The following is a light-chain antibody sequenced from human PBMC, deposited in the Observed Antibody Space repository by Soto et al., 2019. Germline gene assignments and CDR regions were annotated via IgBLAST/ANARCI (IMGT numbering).Light chain of an antibody. CDR1: QSVSMH. V-gene: IGKV3-20*01. CDR2: GAS. J-gene: IGKJ1*01. Sequence: IVLTQSPATLSLSPGERATLSCRSSQSVSMHLAWYQQKPGQAPRLLIYGASSRATGIPDRFSGSGSGTDFTLTISRLEPEDFAVYYCQQYGSSSWTFGQGTKVDIK. CDR3: QQYGSSSWT.